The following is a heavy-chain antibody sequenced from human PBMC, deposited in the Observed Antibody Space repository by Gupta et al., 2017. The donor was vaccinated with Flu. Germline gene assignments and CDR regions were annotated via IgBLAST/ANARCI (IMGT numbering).Heavy chain of an antibody. CDR2: INSDGSST. D-gene: IGHD2-15*01. V-gene: IGHV3-74*01. Sequence: EVQLVESGGGLVQPGGCLSLSCAASGFTFSSYWVHWVRQAPGKGLVWVSRINSDGSSTRYADSVKGRFTISRDNAKNTLYLQMNSLRAEDTAVYYCAIGGGTFSWGQGTLVTVSS. J-gene: IGHJ4*02. CDR1: GFTFSSYW. CDR3: AIGGGTFS.